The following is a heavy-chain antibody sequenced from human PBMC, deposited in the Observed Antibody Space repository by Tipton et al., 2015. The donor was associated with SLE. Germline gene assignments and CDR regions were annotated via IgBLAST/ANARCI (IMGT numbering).Heavy chain of an antibody. CDR2: IYYSGCT. Sequence: TLSLTCTVSGGSISSSSYYCGWILQPPGKGLEWIGSIYYSGCTYYNPSLKSRVTISVDTSKNQFSLKLSSVTAADTAVYYCARRSSSWYRGYAFDIWGQGTMVTVSS. CDR1: GGSISSSSYY. J-gene: IGHJ3*02. D-gene: IGHD6-13*01. CDR3: ARRSSSWYRGYAFDI. V-gene: IGHV4-39*07.